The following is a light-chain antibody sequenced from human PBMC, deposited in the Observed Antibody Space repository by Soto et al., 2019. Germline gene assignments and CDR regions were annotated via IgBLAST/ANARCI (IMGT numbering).Light chain of an antibody. CDR1: QSVSSLY. CDR3: QQYGNSPRYS. V-gene: IGKV3-20*01. J-gene: IGKJ2*03. CDR2: ATS. Sequence: EIVLTQSPGTLSLSPGESVTLSCRASQSVSSLYLAWYQQKPGQAPRLLIYATSSRATGIPDRFIGSGSGTDFNLTIGSLEPEDFAVYYYQQYGNSPRYSFGQGTRLEIK.